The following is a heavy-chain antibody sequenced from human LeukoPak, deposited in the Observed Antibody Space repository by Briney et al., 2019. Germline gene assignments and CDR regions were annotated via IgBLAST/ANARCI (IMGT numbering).Heavy chain of an antibody. J-gene: IGHJ5*02. CDR1: GGSFGGYY. CDR2: INHSGST. V-gene: IGHV4-34*01. CDR3: ARVFRNYVGDWFDP. Sequence: SETLSLTCAVYGGSFGGYYWSWIRQPPGKGLEWIGEINHSGSTNYNPSLKSRVTISVDTSKNQFSLKLSSVTAADTAVYYCARVFRNYVGDWFDPWGQGTLVTVSS. D-gene: IGHD4-11*01.